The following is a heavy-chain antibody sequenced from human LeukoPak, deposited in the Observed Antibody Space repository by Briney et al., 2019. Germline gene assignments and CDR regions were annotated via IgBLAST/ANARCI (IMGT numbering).Heavy chain of an antibody. D-gene: IGHD2-15*01. CDR2: INHSGST. J-gene: IGHJ4*02. CDR1: GGSFSGYY. Sequence: SETLSLTCAVYGGSFSGYYWSWIRQPPGRGLEWIGEINHSGSTNYNPSLKSRVTISVDTSKNQFSLKLSSVTAADTAVYYCARGPGYCSGGSCYGGLYYFDYWGQGTLVTVSS. V-gene: IGHV4-34*01. CDR3: ARGPGYCSGGSCYGGLYYFDY.